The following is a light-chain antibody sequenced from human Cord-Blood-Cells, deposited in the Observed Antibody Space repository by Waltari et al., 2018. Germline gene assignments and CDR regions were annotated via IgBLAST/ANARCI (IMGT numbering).Light chain of an antibody. CDR2: WAS. J-gene: IGKJ5*01. CDR1: QSVLYRSNIKNY. CDR3: QQYYSTPIT. V-gene: IGKV4-1*01. Sequence: DSVITQSQYSLTVSLGERDTINCKSSQSVLYRSNIKNYLAWYQQKPGQPPKLLIYWASTRESGVPDRFSGSGSGTDFTLTISSLQAEDLAVYYCQQYYSTPITFGQGTRLEIK.